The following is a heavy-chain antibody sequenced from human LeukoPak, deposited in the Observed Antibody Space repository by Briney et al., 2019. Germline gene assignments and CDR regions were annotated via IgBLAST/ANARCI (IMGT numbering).Heavy chain of an antibody. CDR1: GFTFSSYG. V-gene: IGHV3-33*01. CDR3: AREFSWLSSFDY. D-gene: IGHD5-12*01. CDR2: IWYDGSNK. J-gene: IGHJ4*02. Sequence: GESLKISCAASGFTFSSYGMHWVRQAPGKGLEWVAVIWYDGSNKYYADSVKGRFTISRDNSKNTLYLQMNSLRAEDTAVYYCAREFSWLSSFDYWGQGTLVTVSS.